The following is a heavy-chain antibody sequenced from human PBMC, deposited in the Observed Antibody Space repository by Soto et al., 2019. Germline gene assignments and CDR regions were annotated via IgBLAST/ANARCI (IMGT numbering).Heavy chain of an antibody. V-gene: IGHV4-30-4*01. Sequence: QVQLQESGPGLAKPSQTLSLTCTVSGGSISSGDYYWSWIRQPPGKGLEWIGYIYYSGSTYYNPSLKSRVTISVDPSKNQFSLKLSSVTAADSAVYYCARVGGFGATTIDYWGQGTLVTVSS. CDR2: IYYSGST. CDR1: GGSISSGDYY. J-gene: IGHJ4*02. D-gene: IGHD3-10*01. CDR3: ARVGGFGATTIDY.